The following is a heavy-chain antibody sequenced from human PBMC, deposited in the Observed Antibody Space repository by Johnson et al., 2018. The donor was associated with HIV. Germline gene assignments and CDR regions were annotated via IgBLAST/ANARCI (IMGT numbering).Heavy chain of an antibody. CDR1: GFTFSSYA. V-gene: IGHV3-30*02. Sequence: QVQLVESGGGVVQPGRSLRLSCAASGFTFSSYAMHWVRLAPGKGLEWVAFIRYDGSIKYYLDSVKGRFTISRDNSKNTLYLQMNSLRAEETAVYYCAKGQSSGYPKDAFDIWGQGTMVIVSS. D-gene: IGHD3-22*01. CDR2: IRYDGSIK. J-gene: IGHJ3*02. CDR3: AKGQSSGYPKDAFDI.